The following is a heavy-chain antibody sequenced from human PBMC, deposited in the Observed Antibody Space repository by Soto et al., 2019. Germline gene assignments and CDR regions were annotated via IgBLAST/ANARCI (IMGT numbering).Heavy chain of an antibody. V-gene: IGHV4-34*01. CDR3: ARERTVLLWFGESSWFDP. Sequence: QVQLQQWGAGLLKPSETLSLTCAVYGGSFSGYYWSWIRQPPGKGLEWIGEINHSGSTNYNPSLKSLVTISVDTSKNQFSLKLSSVTAADTAVYYCARERTVLLWFGESSWFDPWGQGTLVTVSS. J-gene: IGHJ5*02. CDR1: GGSFSGYY. CDR2: INHSGST. D-gene: IGHD3-10*01.